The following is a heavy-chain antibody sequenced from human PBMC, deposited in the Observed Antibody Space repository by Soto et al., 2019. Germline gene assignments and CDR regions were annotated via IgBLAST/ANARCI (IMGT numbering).Heavy chain of an antibody. V-gene: IGHV1-69*01. CDR1: GGTFSYA. D-gene: IGHD3-3*01. CDR3: AGGREEWPEFNWFDP. Sequence: QVQLVQSGAEVKKPGSSVKVSCKASGGTFSYAISWVRQAPGQGLEWMGGIIPIFGTANYAQKFQGRVTITADESTSTAYMELSSLRSEDTAVYYCAGGREEWPEFNWFDPWGQGTLVTVSS. J-gene: IGHJ5*02. CDR2: IIPIFGTA.